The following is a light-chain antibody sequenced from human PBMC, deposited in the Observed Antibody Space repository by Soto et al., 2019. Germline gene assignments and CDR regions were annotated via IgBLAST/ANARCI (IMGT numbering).Light chain of an antibody. CDR2: DDS. Sequence: SYELTQPPSVSVAPGQTARITCGGANIGGTSVHWYQHKPGQAPVLVVYDDSDRPSGIPERFSGSNSGNTATLTISRAEAGDEADYYCQVWDTNSDWVFGGGTKLTVL. J-gene: IGLJ3*02. CDR1: NIGGTS. V-gene: IGLV3-21*02. CDR3: QVWDTNSDWV.